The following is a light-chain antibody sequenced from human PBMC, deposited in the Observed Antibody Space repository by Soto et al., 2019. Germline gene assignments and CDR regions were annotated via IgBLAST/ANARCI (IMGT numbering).Light chain of an antibody. CDR3: QQRSNGRST. J-gene: IGKJ5*01. CDR2: YXS. V-gene: IGKV3-11*01. Sequence: IVLTQSPATLILSPGERATRSXRASNSVIMYLSWYQQKPGXAPNXXXDYXSNRATGSPARFSGSGSGTDFTLTISSIDPEDFAVYYFQQRSNGRSTFGQGTRLEIK. CDR1: NSVIMY.